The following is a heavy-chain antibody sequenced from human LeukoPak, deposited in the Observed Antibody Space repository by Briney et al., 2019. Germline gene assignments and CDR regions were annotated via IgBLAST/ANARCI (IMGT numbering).Heavy chain of an antibody. CDR3: AKAPLGRCTGVICYYFDY. CDR1: GFTFDDYG. Sequence: GGSLRLSCAASGFTFDDYGMSRVRQAPGKGLEWVSGINWNGGSTGYADSVKGRFTISRDNAKNSLYLQMNSLRAEDAAVYYCAKAPLGRCTGVICYYFDYWGQGTLVTVSS. D-gene: IGHD2-15*01. J-gene: IGHJ4*02. CDR2: INWNGGST. V-gene: IGHV3-20*04.